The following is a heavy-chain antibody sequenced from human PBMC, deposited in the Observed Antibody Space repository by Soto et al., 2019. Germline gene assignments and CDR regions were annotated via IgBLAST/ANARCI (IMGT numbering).Heavy chain of an antibody. D-gene: IGHD1-26*01. Sequence: ASVKVSCKASGYSFTSLDTNWVRQTAGQGLEWMGWMQPSTGRTGYAQKFQGRVTMTRDTSINTAYMELTTLTSDDTALYYCARGVSAGVDYWGQGTLVTVS. V-gene: IGHV1-8*01. CDR2: MQPSTGRT. CDR3: ARGVSAGVDY. CDR1: GYSFTSLD. J-gene: IGHJ4*02.